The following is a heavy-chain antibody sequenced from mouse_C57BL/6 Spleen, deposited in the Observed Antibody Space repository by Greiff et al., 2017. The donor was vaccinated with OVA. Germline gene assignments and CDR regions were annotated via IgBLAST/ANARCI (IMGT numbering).Heavy chain of an antibody. V-gene: IGHV2-2*01. Sequence: VMLVESGPGLVQPSQSLSITCTVSGFSLTSYGVHWVRQSPGKGLEWLGVIWSGGSTDYNAAFISRLSISKDNSKSQVFFKMNSLQADDTAIYYCARNEATVVGYYYAMDYWGQGTSVTVSS. J-gene: IGHJ4*01. D-gene: IGHD1-1*01. CDR1: GFSLTSYG. CDR3: ARNEATVVGYYYAMDY. CDR2: IWSGGST.